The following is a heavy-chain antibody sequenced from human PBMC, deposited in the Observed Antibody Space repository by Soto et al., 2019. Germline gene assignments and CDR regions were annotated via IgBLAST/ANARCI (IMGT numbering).Heavy chain of an antibody. Sequence: ASVKVSCKASGYTFTSYGISWVRQDPRQGLEWMGWISAYNGNTNYAQKFQDWVTMTRDTSINTAYMELSRLRFDDTAVYYCAREGPDYNSSPYFDYWGQGTQVTVSS. D-gene: IGHD6-6*01. J-gene: IGHJ4*02. V-gene: IGHV1-18*01. CDR2: ISAYNGNT. CDR1: GYTFTSYG. CDR3: AREGPDYNSSPYFDY.